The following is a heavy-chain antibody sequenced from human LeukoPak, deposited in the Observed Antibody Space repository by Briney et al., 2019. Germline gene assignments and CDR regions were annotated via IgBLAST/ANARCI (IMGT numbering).Heavy chain of an antibody. CDR3: ARDHRSTGLSDY. CDR2: ISSGGSIM. J-gene: IGHJ4*02. Sequence: GGSLRLSCAASGFTVSSNYMSWVRQAPGKGLEWVSYISSGGSIMYYADSLKGRFSISRDNARNSLYLQMNSLRAEDTAVYYCARDHRSTGLSDYWGQGTLVTVSS. V-gene: IGHV3-11*01. D-gene: IGHD6-19*01. CDR1: GFTVSSNY.